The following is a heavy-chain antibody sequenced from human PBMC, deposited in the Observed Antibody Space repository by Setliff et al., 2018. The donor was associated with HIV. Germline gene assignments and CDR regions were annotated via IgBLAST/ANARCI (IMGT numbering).Heavy chain of an antibody. CDR2: IYYRGHH. CDR3: ASNGHSYDSSNYYYYDH. D-gene: IGHD3-22*01. CDR1: GGSINANEYY. Sequence: SETLSLTCSVSGGSINANEYYWNWIRQSPGKGLEWIGHIYYRGHHDYTPSLKSRVTVCVDTSKNQLSLTFTSVSAADPAVYVCASNGHSYDSSNYYYYDHWGXGTLVTVSS. V-gene: IGHV4-61*08. J-gene: IGHJ4*02.